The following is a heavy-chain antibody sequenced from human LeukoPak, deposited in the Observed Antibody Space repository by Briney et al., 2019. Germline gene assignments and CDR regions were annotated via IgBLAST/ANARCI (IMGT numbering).Heavy chain of an antibody. Sequence: GGSLRLSCTASGFTFSSYDMHWVRQGTGKGLEWVSAIGTAGDTYYGGSVKGRFTISRENAKNSLYLQMNSLRAGDTAVYYCARVAAAGKGFDHWGQGTLVTVSS. CDR2: IGTAGDT. CDR1: GFTFSSYD. CDR3: ARVAAAGKGFDH. V-gene: IGHV3-13*01. D-gene: IGHD6-13*01. J-gene: IGHJ4*02.